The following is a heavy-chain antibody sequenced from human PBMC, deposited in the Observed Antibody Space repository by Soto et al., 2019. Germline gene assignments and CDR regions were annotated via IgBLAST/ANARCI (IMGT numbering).Heavy chain of an antibody. Sequence: GGSLRLSCAASGFTFSSYWMHWVRQAPGKGLVWVSRITSDGSYTGYADSVKGRFTISRDNAKNHLYLQMNILRAEDTAVYYCARSLSTSPDYWGQGTLVTVSS. D-gene: IGHD2-2*01. J-gene: IGHJ4*02. CDR1: GFTFSSYW. CDR2: ITSDGSYT. V-gene: IGHV3-74*01. CDR3: ARSLSTSPDY.